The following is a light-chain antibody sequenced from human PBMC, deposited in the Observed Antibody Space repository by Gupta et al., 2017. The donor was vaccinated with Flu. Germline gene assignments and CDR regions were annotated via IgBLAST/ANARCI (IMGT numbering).Light chain of an antibody. Sequence: DIVMTQSPDSLAVSLGERATINCKSSQSVLYRSNNQNYLAWYQQRPRQPPRLLIYWASTRESGVPDRFSGSGSGTDFTLTISSLQAEDVAIYYCQQYYSSLPITFGQGTRLEIK. CDR2: WAS. CDR3: QQYYSSLPIT. V-gene: IGKV4-1*01. CDR1: QSVLYRSNNQNY. J-gene: IGKJ5*01.